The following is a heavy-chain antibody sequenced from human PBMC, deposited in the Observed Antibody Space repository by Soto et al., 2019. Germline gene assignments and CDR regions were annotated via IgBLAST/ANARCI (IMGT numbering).Heavy chain of an antibody. Sequence: EVQLVESGGDLVQPGGSLRLSCAASGFAFSGCWMSWVRQAPGKGLEWVANIKQDGSEKYYVDSVKGRFTISRDNAKNSLYLQMNSLRAEDTAVYYCARDPGLSYWGQGTLVTGSS. CDR3: ARDPGLSY. CDR2: IKQDGSEK. J-gene: IGHJ4*02. CDR1: GFAFSGCW. V-gene: IGHV3-7*04.